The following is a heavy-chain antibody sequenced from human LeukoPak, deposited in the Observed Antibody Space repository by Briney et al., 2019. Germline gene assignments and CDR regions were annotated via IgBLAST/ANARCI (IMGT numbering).Heavy chain of an antibody. J-gene: IGHJ4*02. Sequence: QPGGSLRLSCAASGFTFSSYAMTWVRQAPGKGLEWVSTITGSGGYTYYADSVKGRFTISRDNSKNTLFSRMNSLRAEDTAVYFCAKQSLYDSSGHFHYWGQGTLVTVSS. CDR3: AKQSLYDSSGHFHY. CDR1: GFTFSSYA. CDR2: ITGSGGYT. D-gene: IGHD3-22*01. V-gene: IGHV3-23*01.